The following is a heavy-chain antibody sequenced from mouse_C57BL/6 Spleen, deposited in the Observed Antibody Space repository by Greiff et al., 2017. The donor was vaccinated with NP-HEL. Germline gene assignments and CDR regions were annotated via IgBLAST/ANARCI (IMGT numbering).Heavy chain of an antibody. J-gene: IGHJ3*01. CDR2: ISDGGSYT. Sequence: DVKLVESGGGLVKPGGSLKLSCAASGFTFSSYAMSWVRQTPEKRLEWVATISDGGSYTYYPDNVQGRFTISRDNAKNNLYLQMSHLKSEDTAMYYCARDRAAQAPWFAYWGQGTLVTVSA. D-gene: IGHD3-2*02. V-gene: IGHV5-4*01. CDR1: GFTFSSYA. CDR3: ARDRAAQAPWFAY.